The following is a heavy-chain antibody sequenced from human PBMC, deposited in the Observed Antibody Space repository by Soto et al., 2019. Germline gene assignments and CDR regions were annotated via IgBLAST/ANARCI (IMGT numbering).Heavy chain of an antibody. CDR2: IYYSGST. J-gene: IGHJ5*02. Sequence: PSETLSLTCTVSGGSISSSSYYWGWIRQPPGKGLEWIGSIYYSGSTYYNPSLKRRVTISVDTPKNQFSLKLSSVTAADTAVYYCARAPIRYCSGGSCIKRENWFDPWGQGTLVTVSS. CDR3: ARAPIRYCSGGSCIKRENWFDP. V-gene: IGHV4-39*01. CDR1: GGSISSSSYY. D-gene: IGHD2-15*01.